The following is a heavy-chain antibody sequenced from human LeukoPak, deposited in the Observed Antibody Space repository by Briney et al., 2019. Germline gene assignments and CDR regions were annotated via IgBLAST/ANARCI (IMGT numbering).Heavy chain of an antibody. CDR2: ISGGGENT. CDR3: AKRVDYSSPGGYFDS. Sequence: GGSLRLSCLASGFIFKSYALSWVRQAPGKGLEWVSGISGGGENTFYADSVKGRLTISRDNSKNTLYLQLNSLRAEDTAAYYCAKRVDYSSPGGYFDSWGPGSLVTVSS. D-gene: IGHD6-13*01. J-gene: IGHJ4*02. CDR1: GFIFKSYA. V-gene: IGHV3-23*01.